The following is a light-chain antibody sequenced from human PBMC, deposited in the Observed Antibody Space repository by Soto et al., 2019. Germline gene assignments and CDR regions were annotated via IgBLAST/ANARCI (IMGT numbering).Light chain of an antibody. CDR2: GSS. J-gene: IGKJ4*01. Sequence: EIVLTQSPATLSLSPGERATLSCRASQSVSSYLAWYQQKPGQAPRLLIYGSSNRATGIPARFSGSGSATDFTLTISSLEPEDFAVYYCQERSNWPPGLTFGGGTKVEIK. CDR1: QSVSSY. CDR3: QERSNWPPGLT. V-gene: IGKV3-11*01.